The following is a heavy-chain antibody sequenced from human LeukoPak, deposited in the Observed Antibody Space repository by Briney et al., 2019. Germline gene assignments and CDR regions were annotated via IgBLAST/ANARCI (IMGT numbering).Heavy chain of an antibody. CDR3: ARVFSSGYSDY. V-gene: IGHV3-21*01. CDR1: GFTFSSYS. J-gene: IGHJ4*02. D-gene: IGHD3-22*01. CDR2: ISSSSSYI. Sequence: GGSLRLSCAASGFTFSSYSMNWVRKAPGKGLEWVSSISSSSSYIYYADSVKGRFTISRDNAKNSLHLQMNSLRAEDTAVYYCARVFSSGYSDYWGQGTLVTVSS.